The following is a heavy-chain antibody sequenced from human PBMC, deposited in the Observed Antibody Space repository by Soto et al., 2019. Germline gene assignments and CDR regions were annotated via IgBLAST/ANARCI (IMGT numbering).Heavy chain of an antibody. Sequence: LRLSCAASGFTFSAYYMSWIRQAPGKGLEWISYISSSGDTGNYADSVKGRFTVSRDNAKNSLYLQMNSLRGEDTAVYYCARDRGAVVGQFFDYWGQGTLVTVSS. CDR1: GFTFSAYY. D-gene: IGHD6-19*01. J-gene: IGHJ4*02. CDR2: ISSSGDTG. V-gene: IGHV3-11*01. CDR3: ARDRGAVVGQFFDY.